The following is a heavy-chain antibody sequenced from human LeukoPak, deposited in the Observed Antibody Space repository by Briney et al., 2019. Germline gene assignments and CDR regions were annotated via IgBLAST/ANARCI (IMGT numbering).Heavy chain of an antibody. D-gene: IGHD5-12*01. CDR1: GYTFTSYG. J-gene: IGHJ3*02. V-gene: IGHV1-18*01. CDR3: ARGLQENLAWLQAFSAFDI. Sequence: ASVKVSCKASGYTFTSYGISWVRQAPGQGLEWMGWISAYNGNTNYAQKLQGRVTMTTDTSTSTAYMELRSLRSDNTAVYYCARGLQENLAWLQAFSAFDIWGQGTMVTVSS. CDR2: ISAYNGNT.